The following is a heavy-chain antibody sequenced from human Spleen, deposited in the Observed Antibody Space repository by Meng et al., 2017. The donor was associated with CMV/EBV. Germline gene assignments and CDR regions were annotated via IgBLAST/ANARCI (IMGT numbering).Heavy chain of an antibody. CDR3: ARATYYDFWSGVDY. J-gene: IGHJ4*02. D-gene: IGHD3-3*01. V-gene: IGHV3-20*03. Sequence: SGFTFDDYGMSWVRQAPGKGLEWVSGINWNGGSTGYADSVKGRFTISRDNAKNSLYLQMNSLRAEDTALYYCARATYYDFWSGVDYWGQGTLVTVSS. CDR1: GFTFDDYG. CDR2: INWNGGST.